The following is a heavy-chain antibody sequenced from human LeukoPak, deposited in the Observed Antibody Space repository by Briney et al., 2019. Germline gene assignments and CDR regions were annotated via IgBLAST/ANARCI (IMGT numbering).Heavy chain of an antibody. J-gene: IGHJ4*02. V-gene: IGHV3-7*01. Sequence: GGSLRLSCEASGFTFSSYWMSWVRQAPGKGLEWVANIKEDGSEKYYVDSVKGRFTISRDNGKNSLYLQMNSLRAEDTAVYYCARTLAARHTSGYIDYWGQGTLVTVSS. CDR3: ARTLAARHTSGYIDY. D-gene: IGHD3-22*01. CDR1: GFTFSSYW. CDR2: IKEDGSEK.